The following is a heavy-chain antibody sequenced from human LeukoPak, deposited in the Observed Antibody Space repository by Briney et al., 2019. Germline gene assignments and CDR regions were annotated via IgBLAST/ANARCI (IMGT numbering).Heavy chain of an antibody. CDR1: GYSISSGYY. CDR2: IYHSGNT. CDR3: ARGGVKWELLLDS. J-gene: IGHJ5*01. Sequence: PSETLSLTCAVSGYSISSGYYWGWIRQPPGKGLEWIGSIYHSGNTYYNPSLKSRVTISVDTSKNQFSLKLSSMTAADTAVYYCARGGVKWELLLDSWGQGTLVTVSS. V-gene: IGHV4-38-2*01. D-gene: IGHD1-26*01.